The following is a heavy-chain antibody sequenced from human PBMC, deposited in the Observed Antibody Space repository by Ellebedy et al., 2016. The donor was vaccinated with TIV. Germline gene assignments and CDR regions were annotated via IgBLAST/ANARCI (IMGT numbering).Heavy chain of an antibody. D-gene: IGHD5-24*01. V-gene: IGHV5-10-1*01. CDR3: ARIFHKEMATPLDY. CDR2: IDPSDSYT. CDR1: GYSFTSYW. J-gene: IGHJ4*02. Sequence: GGSLRLXXKGSGYSFTSYWISWVRQMPGKGLEWMGRIDPSDSYTNYSPSFQGHVTISADKSISTAYLQWSSLKASDTAMYYCARIFHKEMATPLDYWGQGTLVTVSS.